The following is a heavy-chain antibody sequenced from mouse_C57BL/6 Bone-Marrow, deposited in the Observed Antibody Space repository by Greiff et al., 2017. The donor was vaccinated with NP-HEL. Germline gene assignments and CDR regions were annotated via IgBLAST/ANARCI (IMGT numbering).Heavy chain of an antibody. V-gene: IGHV5-15*01. CDR2: ISNLAYSI. Sequence: EVMLVESGGGLVQPGGSLKLSCAASGFTFSDYGMAWVRQAPRKGPEWVAFISNLAYSIYYADTVTGRFTISRENAKNTLYLEMSSLRSEDTAMYYCARTTPYYYGSSYGFAYWGQGTLVTVSA. J-gene: IGHJ3*01. D-gene: IGHD1-1*01. CDR3: ARTTPYYYGSSYGFAY. CDR1: GFTFSDYG.